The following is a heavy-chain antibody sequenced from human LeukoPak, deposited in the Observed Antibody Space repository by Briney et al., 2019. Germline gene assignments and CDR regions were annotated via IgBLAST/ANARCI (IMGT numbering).Heavy chain of an antibody. CDR3: ARDTRSYGSGSYYPIDY. J-gene: IGHJ4*02. D-gene: IGHD3-10*01. Sequence: SVKVSCKASGYTFTSYGISWVRQAPGQGLEWMGWISAYNGNTNYAQKLQGRVTMTTDTSTSTAYMELRSLRSDDTAVYYCARDTRSYGSGSYYPIDYWGQGTLVTVSS. CDR2: ISAYNGNT. CDR1: GYTFTSYG. V-gene: IGHV1-18*01.